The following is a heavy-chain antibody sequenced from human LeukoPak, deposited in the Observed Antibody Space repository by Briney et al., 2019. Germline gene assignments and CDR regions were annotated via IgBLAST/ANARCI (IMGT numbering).Heavy chain of an antibody. V-gene: IGHV3-23*01. CDR3: AKEQVATIFDY. CDR1: GFSFSNYA. CDR2: ISGSGGST. Sequence: GGSLRLSCVASGFSFSNYAINWVRQAPGKGLEWVSAISGSGGSTYYAGSVKGRFTISRDNSKNTLYLQMNSLRAEDTAVYYCAKEQVATIFDYWGQGTLVTVSS. J-gene: IGHJ4*02. D-gene: IGHD5-12*01.